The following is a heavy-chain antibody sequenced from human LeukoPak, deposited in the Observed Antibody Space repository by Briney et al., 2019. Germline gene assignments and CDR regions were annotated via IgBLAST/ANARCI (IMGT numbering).Heavy chain of an antibody. J-gene: IGHJ3*02. CDR2: IWYDGSNK. CDR1: GFTFSSYG. Sequence: PGGSLRLSCAASGFTFSSYGMHWVRQAPGKGLEWVAFIWYDGSNKYYVDSVKGRFTISRDNSKNTLYLQMNSLRVKDTAVSYCARGRRALPAYLDAVDMWGQRTMVTVSS. D-gene: IGHD1-14*01. CDR3: ARGRRALPAYLDAVDM. V-gene: IGHV3-30*02.